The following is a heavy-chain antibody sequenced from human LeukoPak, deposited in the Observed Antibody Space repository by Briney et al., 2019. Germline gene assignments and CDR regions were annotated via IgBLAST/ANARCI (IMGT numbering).Heavy chain of an antibody. D-gene: IGHD4-11*01. CDR3: ARGRTVTALDV. V-gene: IGHV4-4*07. J-gene: IGHJ6*04. CDR1: GGSISSYY. Sequence: SETLSLTCTVSGGSISSYYWSWIRQPAGKGLEWIGRIYTSGSTNYNPSLKSRVTISVDRSKNQFSLKLSSVTAADTAVYYCARGRTVTALDVWGKGTTVTVSS. CDR2: IYTSGST.